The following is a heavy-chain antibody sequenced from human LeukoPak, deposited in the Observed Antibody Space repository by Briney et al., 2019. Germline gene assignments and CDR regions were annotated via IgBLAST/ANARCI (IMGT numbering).Heavy chain of an antibody. J-gene: IGHJ4*02. CDR2: SKSQTDGGTT. V-gene: IGHV3-15*01. CDR3: TTLSYVGGY. D-gene: IGHD3-10*02. CDR1: GFTFGSYE. Sequence: PGGSLRLSCEASGFTFGSYEMNWVRQAPGKVLEWIGRSKSQTDGGTTDYAAPVKGRFTISRDDSKNTVYLQMNSLRTDDTAVYYCTTLSYVGGYWGQGTLVTVSS.